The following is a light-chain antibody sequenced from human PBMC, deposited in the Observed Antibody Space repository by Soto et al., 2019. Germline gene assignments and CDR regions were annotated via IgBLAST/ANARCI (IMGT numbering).Light chain of an antibody. J-gene: IGLJ2*01. V-gene: IGLV2-23*01. CDR1: SRDVGTYDL. Sequence: QSVLTQPASVSGSLGQSITFSCTGTSRDVGTYDLVSWYQQHPGKAPKLMIYEGTNRPSGVSNRFSGSKSGNTVSLTISGLQAEDEADYYCCSYAGANTWIFGGGTKVTVL. CDR3: CSYAGANTWI. CDR2: EGT.